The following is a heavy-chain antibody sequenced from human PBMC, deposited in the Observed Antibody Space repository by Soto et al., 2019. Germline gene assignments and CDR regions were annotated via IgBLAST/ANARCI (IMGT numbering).Heavy chain of an antibody. J-gene: IGHJ4*02. D-gene: IGHD6-13*01. CDR2: ISWNSGSI. V-gene: IGHV3-9*01. CDR3: AKGPYGSSWFYYFDY. Sequence: EVQLVESGGGLVQPGRSLRLSCAASGFTFDDYAMHWVRQAPGKGLEWVSGISWNSGSIGYADSVKGRFTISRDNAKNSQYLQMSRLRAEDTSLYYCAKGPYGSSWFYYFDYWGQGTLVTVSS. CDR1: GFTFDDYA.